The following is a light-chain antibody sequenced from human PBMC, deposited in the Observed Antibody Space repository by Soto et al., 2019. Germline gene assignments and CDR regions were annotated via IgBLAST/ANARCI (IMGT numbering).Light chain of an antibody. J-gene: IGLJ3*02. CDR3: GTWDSSRSANWV. Sequence: QSALTQPPSVSAAPGQKVTISCSGSSSNIGNNYVSWYQQLPGTAPKLLIYDNNKRPSGIPDRFSGSKSGTSATLGITGLQTGDEAYYYCGTWDSSRSANWVFGGGTKLTVL. CDR1: SSNIGNNY. CDR2: DNN. V-gene: IGLV1-51*01.